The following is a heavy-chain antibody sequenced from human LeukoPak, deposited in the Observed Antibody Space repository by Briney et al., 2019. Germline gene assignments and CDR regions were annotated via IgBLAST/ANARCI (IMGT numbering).Heavy chain of an antibody. CDR1: GFTFSDAW. D-gene: IGHD2-8*02. V-gene: IGHV3-15*01. CDR3: SLRYCSGTSCPGY. CDR2: IKSSADGGAT. Sequence: AGGSLRLSCAASGFTFSDAWLSWVRQAPGKGPEWVGRIKSSADGGATDYAAPVKGRFSVSRDDLKDTLYLQMNSLKTEDTAVYYCSLRYCSGTSCPGYWGQGTLVTVSS. J-gene: IGHJ4*02.